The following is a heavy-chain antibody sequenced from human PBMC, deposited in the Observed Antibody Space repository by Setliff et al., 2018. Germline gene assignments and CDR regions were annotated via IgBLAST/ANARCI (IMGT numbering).Heavy chain of an antibody. CDR2: INPHASEK. Sequence: GGSLRLSCTASESTFSSFGMHWVRQAPGKGLEWLASINPHASEKYYVDSVKGRFTISRDNAKNSLSLQMNSLRTEDTAVFYCVPGRGSWGQGALVTVSS. CDR1: ESTFSSFG. J-gene: IGHJ5*02. V-gene: IGHV3-7*01. CDR3: VPGRGS. D-gene: IGHD6-25*01.